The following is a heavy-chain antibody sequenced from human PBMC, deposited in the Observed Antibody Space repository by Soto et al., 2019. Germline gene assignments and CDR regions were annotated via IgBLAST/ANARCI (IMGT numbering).Heavy chain of an antibody. D-gene: IGHD4-17*01. Sequence: AETLSLTCTVSGDSADTYYWSCIRQPPGKGLEYIGFIFYSGTTNYNPSLKSQVTILVDRSKHQISLRLTSVTAADTAVYYCARVGDYGSLDYWGQGTLVTVSS. CDR1: GDSADTYY. V-gene: IGHV4-59*02. CDR3: ARVGDYGSLDY. J-gene: IGHJ4*02. CDR2: IFYSGTT.